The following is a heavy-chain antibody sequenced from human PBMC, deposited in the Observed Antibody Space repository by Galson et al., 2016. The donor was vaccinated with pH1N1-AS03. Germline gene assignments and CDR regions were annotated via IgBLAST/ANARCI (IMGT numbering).Heavy chain of an antibody. CDR3: ARGPRGPCSSATFATTYFLGKDGLGQ. J-gene: IGHJ2*01. Sequence: SVKVSCKASGYIFTGFYVHWVRQAPGQGLEWMGWINPNNGVTNYAQKFQAWVTMTGDTSISTAYMELYGLKSDDTAVYYCARGPRGPCSSATFATTYFLGKDGLGQGGPCTL. CDR2: INPNNGVT. CDR1: GYIFTGFY. D-gene: IGHD2/OR15-2a*01. V-gene: IGHV1-2*04.